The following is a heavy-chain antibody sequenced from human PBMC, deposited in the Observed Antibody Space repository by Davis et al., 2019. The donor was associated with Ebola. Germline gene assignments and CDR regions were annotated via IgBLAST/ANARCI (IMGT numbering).Heavy chain of an antibody. CDR1: GGSFSDYF. D-gene: IGHD4-17*01. V-gene: IGHV4-34*01. J-gene: IGHJ4*02. Sequence: SETLSLTCAVYGGSFSDYFWSWIRQPPEKGLEWIGEISHHNGYTNYNPSLRSRVAISVDSSKNQFSLKINSVTAADTATYYCARTTKTNIEDSGLGYNSFDYWGQGVLVSVSS. CDR3: ARTTKTNIEDSGLGYNSFDY. CDR2: ISHHNGYT.